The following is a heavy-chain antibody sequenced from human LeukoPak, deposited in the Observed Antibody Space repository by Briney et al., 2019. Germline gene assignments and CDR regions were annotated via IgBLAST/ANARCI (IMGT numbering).Heavy chain of an antibody. CDR3: ARVSARGYDY. CDR2: INSINAI. D-gene: IGHD5-18*01. Sequence: GGSLRLSCAASGFMFDTYIMTWVRQAPGKGLEWISYINSINAIYYTDSVQGRFNISRDNAKNSLYLQMNSLRVEDTAMYYCARVSARGYDYWGRGTLVTVSS. V-gene: IGHV3-48*01. J-gene: IGHJ4*02. CDR1: GFMFDTYI.